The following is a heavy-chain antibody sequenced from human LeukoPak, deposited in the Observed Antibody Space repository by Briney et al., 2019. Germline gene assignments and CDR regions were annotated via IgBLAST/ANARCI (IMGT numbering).Heavy chain of an antibody. CDR1: GYTLTELS. J-gene: IGHJ4*02. D-gene: IGHD3-10*01. CDR3: ATATYYYGSGSLDY. CDR2: FDPEDGET. V-gene: IGHV1-24*01. Sequence: ASVKVSCKVSGYTLTELSMHWVRQAPGKGLEWMGGFDPEDGETIYAQKSQGRVTMTEDTSTDTAYMELSSLRSEDTAVYYCATATYYYGSGSLDYWGQGTLVTVSS.